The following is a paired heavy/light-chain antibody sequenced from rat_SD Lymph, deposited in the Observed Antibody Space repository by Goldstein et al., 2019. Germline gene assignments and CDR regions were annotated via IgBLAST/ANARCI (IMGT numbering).Heavy chain of an antibody. Sequence: VQLVESGGGLVQPGKSLKLSCSASGFTFSSYGMHWIRQAPGKGLDWVAYISSSSGTVYADAVKGRFTISRDNAKNTLYLQLNSLKSEDTAIYYCAREGYYGYTGDWFAYWGQGTLVTVSS. CDR3: AREGYYGYTGDWFAY. V-gene: IGHV5-62*01. J-gene: IGHJ3*01. CDR2: ISSSSGT. D-gene: IGHD1-9*01. CDR1: GFTFSSYG.
Light chain of an antibody. CDR2: YAS. V-gene: IGKV21S2*01. CDR1: QDISRY. Sequence: DIHMTQNPVSLSAFIGDKVTITCRASQDISRYLGWYQQKQGQSPKFLMYYASNLLSGVPSRFSGSGSGTEYSLTITGIQPEDAATYFCQQCYSYPRTFGGGTKLELK. J-gene: IGKJ1*01. CDR3: QQCYSYPRT.